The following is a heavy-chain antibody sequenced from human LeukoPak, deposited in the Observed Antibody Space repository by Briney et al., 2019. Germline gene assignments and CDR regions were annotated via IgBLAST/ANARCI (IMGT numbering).Heavy chain of an antibody. J-gene: IGHJ6*02. Sequence: GGSLRLSCAASGFTFSDYYMSWIRQAPVKGLEWVSYISSIGTTIYYADSVKGRFTISRDNAKNSLYLQLNSLRAEDTAVYYCARASATVVPASGSGRNDYYGMDVWGQGTTVTVSS. D-gene: IGHD3-10*01. CDR2: ISSIGTTI. CDR1: GFTFSDYY. CDR3: ARASATVVPASGSGRNDYYGMDV. V-gene: IGHV3-11*01.